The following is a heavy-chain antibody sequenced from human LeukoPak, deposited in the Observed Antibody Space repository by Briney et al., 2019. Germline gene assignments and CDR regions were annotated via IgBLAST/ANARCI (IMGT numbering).Heavy chain of an antibody. CDR2: INPNSGGT. CDR1: GYTFTGYY. J-gene: IGHJ5*02. V-gene: IGHV1-2*02. Sequence: GASVKVSCKASGYTFTGYYMHWVRQAPGQGLEWMGWINPNSGGTNYAQKFQGRVTMTRDTSISTAYMELSRLRSDDTAVYYCAREGGYNHNWFDPWGQGTLVTVSS. D-gene: IGHD5-24*01. CDR3: AREGGYNHNWFDP.